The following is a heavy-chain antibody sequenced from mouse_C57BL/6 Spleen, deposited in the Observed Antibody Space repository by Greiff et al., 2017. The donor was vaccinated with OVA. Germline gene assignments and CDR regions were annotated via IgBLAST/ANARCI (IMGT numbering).Heavy chain of an antibody. CDR3: AREKDYDEGLDY. V-gene: IGHV1-80*01. CDR1: GYAFSSYW. J-gene: IGHJ2*01. Sequence: QVQLQQSGAELVKPGASVKISCKASGYAFSSYWMNWVKQRPGKGLEWIGQIYPGDGDTNYNGKFKGKATLTAEKSSSTAYMQLSSLTSEDSAVYFCAREKDYDEGLDYWGQGTTLTVSS. D-gene: IGHD2-4*01. CDR2: IYPGDGDT.